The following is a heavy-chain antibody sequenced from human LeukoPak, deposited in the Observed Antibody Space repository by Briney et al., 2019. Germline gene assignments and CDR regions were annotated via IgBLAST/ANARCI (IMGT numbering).Heavy chain of an antibody. D-gene: IGHD6-6*01. V-gene: IGHV1-46*01. Sequence: ASVKVSFKASGYTFTSYYMHWVRQAPGQGLEWMGIINPSGGSTSYAQKFQGRVTMTRDTSTSTVYMELSSLRSEDTAVYYCARDSRGPYSSYVESWFDPWGQGTLVTVSS. CDR3: ARDSRGPYSSYVESWFDP. CDR1: GYTFTSYY. J-gene: IGHJ5*02. CDR2: INPSGGST.